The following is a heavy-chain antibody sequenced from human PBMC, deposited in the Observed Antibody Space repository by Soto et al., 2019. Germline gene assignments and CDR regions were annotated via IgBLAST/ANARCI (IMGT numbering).Heavy chain of an antibody. J-gene: IGHJ3*02. V-gene: IGHV3-9*01. Sequence: GGSLRLSCAASGFTFDDYAMHWVRQAPGKGLEWVSGISWNSGSIGYADSVKGRFTISRDNAKNSLYLQMNSLRAEDTALYYCAKDISRVTGNDAFDIWGQGTMVTVSS. CDR3: AKDISRVTGNDAFDI. CDR1: GFTFDDYA. CDR2: ISWNSGSI. D-gene: IGHD1-20*01.